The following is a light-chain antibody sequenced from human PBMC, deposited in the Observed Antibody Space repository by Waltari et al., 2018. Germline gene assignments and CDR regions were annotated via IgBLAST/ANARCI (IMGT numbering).Light chain of an antibody. CDR1: SSDVGGYNY. J-gene: IGLJ2*01. CDR2: DVT. Sequence: QSALHPPRSVSGSPGQSVTISCPGTSSDVGGYNYVSWYQQYPGTAPKLIIYDVTKRPSGVPDRFSGSKSGNTASLTISGLQAEDEADYYCCSYAGTYTPLFGGGTKVTVL. V-gene: IGLV2-11*01. CDR3: CSYAGTYTPL.